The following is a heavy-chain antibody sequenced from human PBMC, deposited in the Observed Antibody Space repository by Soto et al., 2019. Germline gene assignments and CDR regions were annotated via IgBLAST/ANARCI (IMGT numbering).Heavy chain of an antibody. Sequence: SETLSLTCAVYGGSFSGYYWSWIRQPPGKGLEWIGEINHSGSTNYNPSLKSRVTISVDTSKNQFSLKLSSVTAADTAVYYCARGGIVVVVAARGYYYYMDVWGKGTTVTAP. CDR2: INHSGST. J-gene: IGHJ6*03. CDR1: GGSFSGYY. V-gene: IGHV4-34*01. D-gene: IGHD2-15*01. CDR3: ARGGIVVVVAARGYYYYMDV.